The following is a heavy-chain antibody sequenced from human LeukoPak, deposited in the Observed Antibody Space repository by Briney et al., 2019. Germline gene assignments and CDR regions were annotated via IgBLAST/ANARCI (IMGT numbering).Heavy chain of an antibody. CDR3: ATGEGYYYGSGSLFDY. J-gene: IGHJ4*02. Sequence: GASVKVSCKVSGGTFSSYAISWVRQAPGQGLEWMGRIIPIFGTANYAQKFQGRVTITTDESTSTAYMELSSLRSEDTAVYYCATGEGYYYGSGSLFDYWGQGTLVTVSS. CDR1: GGTFSSYA. CDR2: IIPIFGTA. V-gene: IGHV1-69*05. D-gene: IGHD3-10*01.